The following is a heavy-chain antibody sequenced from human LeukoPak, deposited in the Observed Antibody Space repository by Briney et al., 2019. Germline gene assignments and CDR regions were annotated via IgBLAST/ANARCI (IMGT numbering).Heavy chain of an antibody. Sequence: GGSLRLSCAASGFTFDDYAMHWVRQAPGKGLEWVSGISWKSDSIGYADSVKGRFTISRDNAKNSLYLQMNSLRAEDTALYYCAKDIYPRSGWYGSFDYWGQGTLVTVSS. D-gene: IGHD6-19*01. CDR1: GFTFDDYA. J-gene: IGHJ4*02. CDR2: ISWKSDSI. CDR3: AKDIYPRSGWYGSFDY. V-gene: IGHV3-9*01.